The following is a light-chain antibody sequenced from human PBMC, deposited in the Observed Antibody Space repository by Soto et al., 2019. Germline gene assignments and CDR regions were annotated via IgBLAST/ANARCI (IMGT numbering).Light chain of an antibody. V-gene: IGKV3-20*01. CDR2: AAS. Sequence: EIVLTQSPGTLSLSPGERATLSCRASQSVSVNSLAWYQQKGGQAPRLLIYAASTRATGVPDRFSGTGSGTDFALTISRLETDDSAVYYCQQYVHWPPGAFGQGTTVEIK. CDR1: QSVSVNS. J-gene: IGKJ1*01. CDR3: QQYVHWPPGA.